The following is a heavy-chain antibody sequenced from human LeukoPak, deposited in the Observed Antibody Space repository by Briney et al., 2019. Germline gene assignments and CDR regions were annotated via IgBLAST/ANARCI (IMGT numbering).Heavy chain of an antibody. J-gene: IGHJ4*02. CDR2: IYYSGST. CDR1: GASVSSGSCY. V-gene: IGHV4-61*01. D-gene: IGHD5-18*01. Sequence: SETLSLTCTVSGASVSSGSCYWSWIRQPPGKGLEWIGYIYYSGSTNYNPSLKSRVTISVDTSKNQFSLKLSSVTAADTAVYYCARGSRGYTYGWGQGTLVTVSS. CDR3: ARGSRGYTYG.